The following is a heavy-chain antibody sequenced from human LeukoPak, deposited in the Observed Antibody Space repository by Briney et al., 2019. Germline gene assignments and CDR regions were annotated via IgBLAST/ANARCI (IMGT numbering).Heavy chain of an antibody. CDR2: INPSGGST. Sequence: ASVKVSCKASGYTFTNYYTHWVRQAPGQGPEWMGIINPSGGSTTYAQKFQGRVTMTRDTSTSTVYMELSSLRSEDTAVYYCASPPSISSSYYYCDMDVWGQGTTVTVSS. CDR3: ASPPSISSSYYYCDMDV. J-gene: IGHJ6*02. CDR1: GYTFTNYY. D-gene: IGHD6-6*01. V-gene: IGHV1-46*01.